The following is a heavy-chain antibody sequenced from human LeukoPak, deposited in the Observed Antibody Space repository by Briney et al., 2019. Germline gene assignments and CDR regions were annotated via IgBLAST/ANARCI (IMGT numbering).Heavy chain of an antibody. CDR2: ISYDGRNK. Sequence: GGSLRLSCAASGLTFNNYGMHWVRQAPGKGLEWVAVISYDGRNKHYPDSVKGRFTISRDISTDTLWLQMDSLRTEDTAVYYCAKGPLGGTAAAIDYWGQGTLVTVSS. J-gene: IGHJ4*02. CDR1: GLTFNNYG. V-gene: IGHV3-30*18. D-gene: IGHD2-2*01. CDR3: AKGPLGGTAAAIDY.